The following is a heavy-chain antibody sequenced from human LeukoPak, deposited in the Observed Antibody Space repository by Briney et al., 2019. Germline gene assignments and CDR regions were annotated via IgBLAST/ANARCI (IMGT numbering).Heavy chain of an antibody. CDR2: ISSSSSYI. CDR3: ARDKGATGGYDY. Sequence: GGSLRLSCAASGFTFSSYWMNWVRQAPGKGLEWVSSISSSSSYIYYADSVKGRFTISRDNAKNSLYLQMNSLRAEDTAVYYCARDKGATGGYDYWGQGTLVTVSS. CDR1: GFTFSSYW. V-gene: IGHV3-21*01. D-gene: IGHD1-26*01. J-gene: IGHJ4*02.